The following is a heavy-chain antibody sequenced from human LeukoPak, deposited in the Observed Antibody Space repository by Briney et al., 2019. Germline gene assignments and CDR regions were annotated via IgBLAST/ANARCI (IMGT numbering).Heavy chain of an antibody. J-gene: IGHJ4*02. CDR3: AKDLYYDILTGYFDY. CDR1: GFTFDDYA. CDR2: ISWNSGSM. Sequence: GRSLRLSCAASGFTFDDYAMHWVRQAPGKGLEWVSGISWNSGSMGYADSVKGRFTISRDNAKNSLYLQMNSLRAEDTALYYCAKDLYYDILTGYFDYWGQGTLVTVSS. V-gene: IGHV3-9*01. D-gene: IGHD3-9*01.